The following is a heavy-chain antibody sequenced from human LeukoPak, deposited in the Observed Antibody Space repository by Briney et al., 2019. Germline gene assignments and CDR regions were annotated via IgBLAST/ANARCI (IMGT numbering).Heavy chain of an antibody. CDR1: GGNFSSYA. Sequence: ASVKVSCKASGGNFSSYAISWVRQAPGQGLEWMGRIIPILGIANYAQKFQGRVTITADKSTSTAYMELSSLRSDDTAVYYCARPLETGTTVYYFDYWGQGTLVTVSS. V-gene: IGHV1-69*04. CDR3: ARPLETGTTVYYFDY. D-gene: IGHD1-7*01. J-gene: IGHJ4*02. CDR2: IIPILGIA.